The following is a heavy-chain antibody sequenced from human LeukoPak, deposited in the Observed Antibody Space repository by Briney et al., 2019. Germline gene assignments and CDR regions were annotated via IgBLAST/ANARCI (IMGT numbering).Heavy chain of an antibody. CDR3: ARDRGPRTGFMVREAYDY. Sequence: GGSLRLSCVASGFTFSDYWIHWVRQAPGKGLVWVSRISSDGDTTNYADSVKGRFTISRDNAKNTLYLQMNSLRVEDTDVYYCARDRGPRTGFMVREAYDYWGQGTLVTVSS. CDR2: ISSDGDTT. CDR1: GFTFSDYW. J-gene: IGHJ4*02. D-gene: IGHD3-10*01. V-gene: IGHV3-74*01.